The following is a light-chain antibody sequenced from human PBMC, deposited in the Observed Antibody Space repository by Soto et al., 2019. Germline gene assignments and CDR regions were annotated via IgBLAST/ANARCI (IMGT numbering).Light chain of an antibody. CDR2: GAS. V-gene: IGKV3-11*01. J-gene: IGKJ5*01. Sequence: EIVLTQSPGTLSLSPGETATLSCRASQSVRSNFLAWYQQKPGQAPRLLIYGASNRATGIPARFSGSGSGTDFTLTISSLEPEDFAVYYCQQRSNWPPITFGQGTRLEI. CDR3: QQRSNWPPIT. CDR1: QSVRSNF.